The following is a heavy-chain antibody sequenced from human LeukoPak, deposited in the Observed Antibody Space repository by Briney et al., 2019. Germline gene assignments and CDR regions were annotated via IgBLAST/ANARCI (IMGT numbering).Heavy chain of an antibody. J-gene: IGHJ5*02. CDR3: ARGVRGFYGDHRGNWFDP. CDR1: GYSFTSYW. D-gene: IGHD4-17*01. Sequence: GESLKISCKGSGYSFTSYWIGWVRQMPGKGLEWMGIIYPGDSDTRYSPSFQGQVTISADKSISTAYLQWSSLKASDTAMYYCARGVRGFYGDHRGNWFDPRGQGTLVTVSS. CDR2: IYPGDSDT. V-gene: IGHV5-51*01.